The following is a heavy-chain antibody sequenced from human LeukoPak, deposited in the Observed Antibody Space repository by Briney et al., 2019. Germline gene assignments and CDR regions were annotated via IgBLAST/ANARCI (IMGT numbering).Heavy chain of an antibody. CDR3: ARVVSIAVAGSFSDY. CDR2: INPNSGGT. Sequence: ASVKVSCKASGYTFTDYYMHWVRQAPGQGLEWMGWINPNSGGTNYAQKFQGRVTMTRDTSISTAYMELSRLRSDDTAVYYCARVVSIAVAGSFSDYWGQGTLVTVSS. V-gene: IGHV1-2*02. CDR1: GYTFTDYY. J-gene: IGHJ4*02. D-gene: IGHD6-19*01.